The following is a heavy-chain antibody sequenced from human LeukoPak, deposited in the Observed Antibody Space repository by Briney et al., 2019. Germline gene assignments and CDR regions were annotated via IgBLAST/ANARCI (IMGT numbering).Heavy chain of an antibody. V-gene: IGHV3-23*01. CDR1: GFTFSSYA. CDR3: AKDEVYYYDSSGYLDY. D-gene: IGHD3-22*01. Sequence: KTGGSLRLSCADSGFTFSSYAMHWVRQAPGKGLEWVSATSGSGGSTYYADSVKGRFTISRDNSKNTLYLQMNSLRAEDTAVYYCAKDEVYYYDSSGYLDYWGQGTLVTVSS. J-gene: IGHJ4*02. CDR2: TSGSGGST.